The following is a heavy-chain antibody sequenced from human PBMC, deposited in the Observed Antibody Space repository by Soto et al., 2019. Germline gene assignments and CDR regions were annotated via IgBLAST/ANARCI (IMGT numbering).Heavy chain of an antibody. J-gene: IGHJ4*02. D-gene: IGHD2-15*01. CDR1: EISLNIYW. V-gene: IGHV3-74*01. CDR2: INPESTTI. Sequence: GGSLRLSCTGSEISLNIYWMHWVRQAPGKGLVWVARINPESTTITYADSVTGRFTISRDYAKDTLYLQMNGLSAEDTAIYYCTKDTFGGRDSWGQGTLVTVSS. CDR3: TKDTFGGRDS.